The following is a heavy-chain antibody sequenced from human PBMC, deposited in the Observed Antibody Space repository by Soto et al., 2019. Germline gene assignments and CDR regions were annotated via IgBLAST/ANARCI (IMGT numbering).Heavy chain of an antibody. CDR2: ISGSGGST. Sequence: EVQLLESGGGLVQPGGSLRLSCAASGFTFSSYAMRWVRQAPGKGLEWVSAISGSGGSTYYADSVKGRFTISRDNSKNTLYLQMNSLRAEDTAVYYCAKDRPSIAARPRFWFDPWGQGTLVTVSS. V-gene: IGHV3-23*01. D-gene: IGHD6-6*01. CDR3: AKDRPSIAARPRFWFDP. CDR1: GFTFSSYA. J-gene: IGHJ5*02.